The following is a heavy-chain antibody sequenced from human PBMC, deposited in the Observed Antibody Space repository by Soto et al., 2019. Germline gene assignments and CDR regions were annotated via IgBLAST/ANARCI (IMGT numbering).Heavy chain of an antibody. Sequence: EVQLLESGGGFVQPGASLRLSCAASGFTFSSYAMSWVRQAPGKGLEWVSAISGSGGSTYYADSVKGRFTISRDNSKNTLYLQMNSLRAEDTAVYYCAKVRGRCSSTSCYRFDYWGQGTLVTVSS. V-gene: IGHV3-23*01. CDR1: GFTFSSYA. CDR3: AKVRGRCSSTSCYRFDY. J-gene: IGHJ4*02. CDR2: ISGSGGST. D-gene: IGHD2-2*01.